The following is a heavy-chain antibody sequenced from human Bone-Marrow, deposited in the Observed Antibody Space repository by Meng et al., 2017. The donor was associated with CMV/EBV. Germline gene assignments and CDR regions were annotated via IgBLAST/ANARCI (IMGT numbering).Heavy chain of an antibody. D-gene: IGHD5-24*01. CDR2: ISYDGSNK. CDR1: GFTFSSYA. J-gene: IGHJ4*02. CDR3: ARDGRVPEIVYFDY. Sequence: GESLKISCAASGFTFSSYAMHWVRQAPGKGLEWVAVISYDGSNKYYADSVKGRFTISRDNSKNTLYLQMNSLRAEDTAVYYCARDGRVPEIVYFDYWGQGTLVTVSS. V-gene: IGHV3-30-3*01.